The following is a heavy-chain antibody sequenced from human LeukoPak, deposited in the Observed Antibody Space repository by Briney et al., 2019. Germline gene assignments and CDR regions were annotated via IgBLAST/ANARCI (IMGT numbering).Heavy chain of an antibody. V-gene: IGHV3-21*01. CDR3: ARDTDSYSSSRKPQFDY. CDR2: ISSSSSYI. J-gene: IGHJ4*02. Sequence: GGSLRLSCAASGFTFSNYNMNWVRQAPGKGLEWVSSISSSSSYIYYADSVKGRFTISRDNAKNSLYLQMNSLRAEDTAVYYCARDTDSYSSSRKPQFDYWGQGTLVTVSS. CDR1: GFTFSNYN. D-gene: IGHD6-13*01.